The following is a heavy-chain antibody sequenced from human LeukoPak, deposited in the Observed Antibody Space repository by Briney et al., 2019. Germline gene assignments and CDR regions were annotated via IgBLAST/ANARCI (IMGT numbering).Heavy chain of an antibody. CDR2: INSYGSIT. J-gene: IGHJ4*02. V-gene: IGHV3-74*01. D-gene: IGHD2-15*01. Sequence: HPGGSLRLSCAASGFTFSSYWMHWVRHAPGRGLVWVSRINSYGSITSYADSVKGRFTISRDNAKNSLYLQMNSLRAGDTAVYYCARSYCSGGSCYLAQLDYWGQGTLVTVSS. CDR3: ARSYCSGGSCYLAQLDY. CDR1: GFTFSSYW.